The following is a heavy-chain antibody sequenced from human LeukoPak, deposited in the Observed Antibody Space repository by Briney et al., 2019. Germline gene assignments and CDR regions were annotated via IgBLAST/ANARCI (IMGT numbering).Heavy chain of an antibody. CDR1: GFTFTSSA. V-gene: IGHV1-58*02. Sequence: SVKVSCKASGFTFTSSAMQWVRQARGQRLEWIGWIVVGSGNTNYAQKFQERVTITRDMSTSTAYMELSRLRSDDTAVYYCARDYGSGSPLLFDYWGQGTLVTVSS. CDR3: ARDYGSGSPLLFDY. D-gene: IGHD3-10*01. J-gene: IGHJ4*02. CDR2: IVVGSGNT.